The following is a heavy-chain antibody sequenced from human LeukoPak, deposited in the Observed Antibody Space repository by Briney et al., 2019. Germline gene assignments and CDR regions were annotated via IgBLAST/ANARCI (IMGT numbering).Heavy chain of an antibody. J-gene: IGHJ4*02. CDR1: GGSISSGGYS. D-gene: IGHD3-22*01. Sequence: SETLSLTCAVSGGSISSGGYSWSWIRQPLRKGREWVGYIYHSGSTYYNPSLKSRVTISVDRSKNQFSLKLSSVTAADTAVYYCARGGREYYYDSSGYYWYFDYWGQGTLVTVSS. CDR2: IYHSGST. V-gene: IGHV4-30-2*01. CDR3: ARGGREYYYDSSGYYWYFDY.